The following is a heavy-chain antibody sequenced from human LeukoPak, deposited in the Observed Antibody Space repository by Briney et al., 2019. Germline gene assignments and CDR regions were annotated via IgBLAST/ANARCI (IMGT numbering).Heavy chain of an antibody. J-gene: IGHJ6*04. CDR1: GGSVSRGSYY. Sequence: SETLSLTCTVSGGSVSRGSYYWTWIRQPPGKGLEWIGYIYYSGSTNYNPSLKSRVIISVDTSKNQFSLKLSSVTAADTAVYYCARAIRMVRGVIPFYYGMDVWGKGTTVTVSS. CDR3: ARAIRMVRGVIPFYYGMDV. CDR2: IYYSGST. D-gene: IGHD3-10*01. V-gene: IGHV4-61*01.